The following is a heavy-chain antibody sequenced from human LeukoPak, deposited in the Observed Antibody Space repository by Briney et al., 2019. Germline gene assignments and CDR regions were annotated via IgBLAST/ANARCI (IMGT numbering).Heavy chain of an antibody. J-gene: IGHJ6*03. V-gene: IGHV3-43*02. CDR3: AKALRPGIVVAGTLGLYYYYYYMDV. D-gene: IGHD6-19*01. CDR1: GFTFDDYA. Sequence: GGSLRLSCAASGFTFDDYAMHWVRQAPGKGLEWVSLISGDGGSTYYADSVKGRFTISRDNSKNSLYLQMNSLRTEDTALYYCAKALRPGIVVAGTLGLYYYYYYMDVWGKGTTVTVSS. CDR2: ISGDGGST.